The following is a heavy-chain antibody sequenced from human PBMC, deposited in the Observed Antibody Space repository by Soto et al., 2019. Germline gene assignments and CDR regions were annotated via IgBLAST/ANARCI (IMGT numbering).Heavy chain of an antibody. D-gene: IGHD2-2*01. J-gene: IGHJ6*02. CDR2: ISSSSSYI. V-gene: IGHV3-21*01. CDR1: GFTFSSYS. Sequence: EVQLVESGGGLVKPGGSLRLSCAASGFTFSSYSMNWVRQAPGKGLEWVSSISSSSSYIYYADSVKGRFTISRDNAKHSLYLQMNSLRAEDAAVYYCARGDCSSTSCYGFYYYYGMDVWGQGTTVTVSS. CDR3: ARGDCSSTSCYGFYYYYGMDV.